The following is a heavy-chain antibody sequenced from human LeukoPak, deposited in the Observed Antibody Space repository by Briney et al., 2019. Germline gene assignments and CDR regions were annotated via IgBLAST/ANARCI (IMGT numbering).Heavy chain of an antibody. CDR1: GGSISSYY. Sequence: SETLSLTCTVAGGSISSYYWSWIRQPPGKGLEWIGYIYYSGSTNYNPSLKSRVTISVDTSKNQFSLKLSSVTAADTAVYYCARDTTVAGIDYWGQGTLVTVSS. CDR2: IYYSGST. J-gene: IGHJ4*02. CDR3: ARDTTVAGIDY. V-gene: IGHV4-59*01. D-gene: IGHD6-19*01.